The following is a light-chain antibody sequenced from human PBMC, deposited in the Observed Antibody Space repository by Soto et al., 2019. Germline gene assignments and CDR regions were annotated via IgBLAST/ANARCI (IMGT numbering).Light chain of an antibody. CDR1: SSNIGSNT. J-gene: IGLJ1*01. V-gene: IGLV1-44*01. CDR2: SNN. Sequence: QSVLTQPASASGTPGQRVTIFCSGSSSNIGSNTVNWYQQLPGPAPKLLIYSNNQRPSGVPDRFSGSKSGTSASLAISGLQSEDEADYYCAAWDDSLHGVYVFGTGTKVTVL. CDR3: AAWDDSLHGVYV.